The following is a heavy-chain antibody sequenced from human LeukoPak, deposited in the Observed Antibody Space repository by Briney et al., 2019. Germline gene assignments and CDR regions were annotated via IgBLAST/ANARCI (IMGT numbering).Heavy chain of an antibody. J-gene: IGHJ1*01. CDR2: IYSDDST. V-gene: IGHV3-66*01. Sequence: GGCLLPSCSASGYTVSSNYMSWARQAPGKGLEWVSVIYSDDSTYYADSVKGRFTISRDNSKNTLYLQMNSLRAEDTAVYYCASPVAIVGATRAEYFQHWGQGTLVTVSS. CDR1: GYTVSSNY. CDR3: ASPVAIVGATRAEYFQH. D-gene: IGHD1-26*01.